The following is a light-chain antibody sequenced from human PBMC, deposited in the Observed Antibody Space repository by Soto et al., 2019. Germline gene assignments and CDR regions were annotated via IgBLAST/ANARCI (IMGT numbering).Light chain of an antibody. Sequence: AIRMTQSPSSISAFTGDRVTITCRTSRPISTYLACYQQKPGKTPTLLMYAASTLQSGVPSRFSGSGSGTDFTLTISCLQSEDFATYYCQQYYTYPLAFGQGTNIEIK. CDR2: AAS. J-gene: IGKJ1*01. CDR3: QQYYTYPLA. V-gene: IGKV1-8*01. CDR1: RPISTY.